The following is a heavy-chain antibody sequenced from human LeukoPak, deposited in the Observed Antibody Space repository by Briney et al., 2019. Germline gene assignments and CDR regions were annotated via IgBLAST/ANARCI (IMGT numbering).Heavy chain of an antibody. CDR2: ISGSGGST. CDR3: ARAPYDFWSGYYIDY. J-gene: IGHJ4*02. Sequence: EGSLRLSCAASGFTFSSYAMSWVRQAPGKGLEWVSAISGSGGSTYYADSVKGRFTISRDNSKNTLYLQMNSLRAEDTAVYYCARAPYDFWSGYYIDYWGQGTLVTVSS. V-gene: IGHV3-23*01. CDR1: GFTFSSYA. D-gene: IGHD3-3*01.